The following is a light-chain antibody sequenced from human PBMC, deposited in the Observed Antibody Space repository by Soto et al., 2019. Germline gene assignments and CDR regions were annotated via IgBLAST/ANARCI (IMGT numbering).Light chain of an antibody. Sequence: IVMTQSPPTLSVSPWEKVTISCRASQSVSSNLAWYQQKPGQAPKLLIYGASTRATGIPARFSGSGSGTEFTLTISSLQSEDFAVYYCQQYNNWLRTFGQGTKVDIK. J-gene: IGKJ1*01. CDR3: QQYNNWLRT. V-gene: IGKV3-15*01. CDR1: QSVSSN. CDR2: GAS.